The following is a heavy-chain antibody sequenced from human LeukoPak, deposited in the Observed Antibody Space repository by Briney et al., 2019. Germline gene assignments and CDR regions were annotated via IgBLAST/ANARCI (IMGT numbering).Heavy chain of an antibody. Sequence: GGSLRLSCAASRFTFSDNYMSWIRQAPGKGLEWVSYISSSGNTTYNADSVKGRFTISRDNAKNSLYLQMNSLRAEDTAVYYCARLLVYNSGGEAFDHWGQGTLVTVSS. CDR2: ISSSGNTT. J-gene: IGHJ4*02. V-gene: IGHV3-11*04. D-gene: IGHD1-20*01. CDR1: RFTFSDNY. CDR3: ARLLVYNSGGEAFDH.